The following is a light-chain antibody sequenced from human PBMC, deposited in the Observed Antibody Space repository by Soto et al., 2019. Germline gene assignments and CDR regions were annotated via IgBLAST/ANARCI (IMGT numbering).Light chain of an antibody. Sequence: DIQMTQSPATLSASVGDRVTIGCRASKSKSGWLAWYQQKQGKAPKPLIYKASILESGVPSRFSGSGSATEFTLTISSLQPEDFASYYCQQYETFPLTFGGGTKV. J-gene: IGKJ4*01. CDR3: QQYETFPLT. CDR2: KAS. V-gene: IGKV1-5*03. CDR1: KSKSGW.